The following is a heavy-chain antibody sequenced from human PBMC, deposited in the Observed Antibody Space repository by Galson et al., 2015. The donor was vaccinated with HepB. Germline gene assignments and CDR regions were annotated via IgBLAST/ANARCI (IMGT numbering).Heavy chain of an antibody. V-gene: IGHV3-66*01. D-gene: IGHD4-23*01. CDR3: ARGLTVVTPRRGWFDP. CDR1: GFNVNNTS. CDR2: IYSGAKT. Sequence: SPRLPCPASGFNVNNTSMNRVRPAPGNGLEWVSVIYSGAKTYYADSVKGTFTISRDSSKNTLYLQMNSLRAEDTAVYYCARGLTVVTPRRGWFDPWGQGTLVTVSS. J-gene: IGHJ5*02.